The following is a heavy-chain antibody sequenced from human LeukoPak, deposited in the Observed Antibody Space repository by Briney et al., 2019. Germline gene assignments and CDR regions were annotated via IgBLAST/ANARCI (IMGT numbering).Heavy chain of an antibody. CDR3: ARRYCSSTSCLIDY. D-gene: IGHD2-2*01. V-gene: IGHV3-48*02. CDR2: ISSPSTNI. Sequence: PGGSLRLSCAASGFTFSNYWMHWVRQAPGKGLEWVSYISSPSTNIYYVDSVKGRFTISRDNAKNSLYLQMNSLRDEDTAVYYCARRYCSSTSCLIDYWGQGTLVTVSS. CDR1: GFTFSNYW. J-gene: IGHJ4*02.